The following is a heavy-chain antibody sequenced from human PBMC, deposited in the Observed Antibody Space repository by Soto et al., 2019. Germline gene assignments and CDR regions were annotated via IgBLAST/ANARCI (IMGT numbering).Heavy chain of an antibody. CDR3: ARGGDIVVVVYATSGNWFDP. V-gene: IGHV4-34*01. CDR2: INHSGRT. Sequence: QVQLQQWGEGLLQPSETLSLTCAVYGGSFSGYYWSWIRHPPWQGLDCRGDINHSGRTNYNPSLKGRVTLSVDTSQHQFSLKLSSVPAADTAVYYCARGGDIVVVVYATSGNWFDPWGQGTLVTVSS. D-gene: IGHD2-8*02. CDR1: GGSFSGYY. J-gene: IGHJ5*02.